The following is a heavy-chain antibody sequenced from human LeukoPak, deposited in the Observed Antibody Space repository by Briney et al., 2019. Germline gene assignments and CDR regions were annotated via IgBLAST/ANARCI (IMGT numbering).Heavy chain of an antibody. D-gene: IGHD2-2*01. J-gene: IGHJ4*02. CDR2: FSISGNTI. Sequence: PGGSLRLSCAASGFTFTTYSMNWVRQAPGKGLEWVSYFSISGNTIYYADSVKGRFTISRDNAKNSLYLQMNSLRAEDTAVYYCAPGYCSSTSCLHYFGYWGQGTLVTVSS. CDR3: APGYCSSTSCLHYFGY. CDR1: GFTFTTYS. V-gene: IGHV3-48*04.